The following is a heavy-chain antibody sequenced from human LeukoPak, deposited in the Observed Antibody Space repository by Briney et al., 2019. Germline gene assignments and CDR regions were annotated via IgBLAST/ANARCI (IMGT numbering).Heavy chain of an antibody. V-gene: IGHV4-59*08. D-gene: IGHD3-22*01. CDR2: IYYTVST. CDR1: GGSITSYY. CDR3: AGSYFYDGNRYFDY. Sequence: PSETLSLTCNVSGGSITSYYWNWIRQPPGKGLEWIGYIYYTVSTNSNPSLRSRVTISLDTSKNQFSLKLSSVTATDTARYYCAGSYFYDGNRYFDYWGQGALV. J-gene: IGHJ4*02.